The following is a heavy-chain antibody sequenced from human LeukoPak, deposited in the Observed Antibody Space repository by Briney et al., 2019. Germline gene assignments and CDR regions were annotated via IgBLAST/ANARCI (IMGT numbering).Heavy chain of an antibody. CDR1: GLIFSSSW. D-gene: IGHD5-18*01. Sequence: GGSLRLSCAVSGLIFSSSWMDWVRQAPGKGLEWVASINPDGNKKYSADSVKGRFTISRDNAENSLYLQMNSLRVEDTAFYYCARDLAYSRLDYWGQGMLVTVSS. CDR3: ARDLAYSRLDY. V-gene: IGHV3-7*01. J-gene: IGHJ4*02. CDR2: INPDGNKK.